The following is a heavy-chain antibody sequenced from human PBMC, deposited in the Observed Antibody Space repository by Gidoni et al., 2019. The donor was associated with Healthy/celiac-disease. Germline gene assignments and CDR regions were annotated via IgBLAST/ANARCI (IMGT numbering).Heavy chain of an antibody. Sequence: QLVESGGGLVQPGGSLRLSCAASGFTFSSYGMSWVRQAPGKGLEWVANIKQDGSEKYYVDSVKGRFTISKDNAKNSLYLQMNSLRAEDTAVYYCARASSGTAGYFDLWGRGTLVTVSS. CDR2: IKQDGSEK. CDR3: ARASSGTAGYFDL. D-gene: IGHD6-13*01. V-gene: IGHV3-7*04. J-gene: IGHJ2*01. CDR1: GFTFSSYG.